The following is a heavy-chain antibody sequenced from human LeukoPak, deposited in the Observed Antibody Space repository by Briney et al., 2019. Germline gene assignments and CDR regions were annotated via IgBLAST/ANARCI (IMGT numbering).Heavy chain of an antibody. CDR3: AKGQDLLWFGEPIYYFDY. J-gene: IGHJ4*02. CDR2: ISGSGGST. D-gene: IGHD3-10*01. Sequence: GGSLRLSCAASGFTFSSYAMSWVRQAPGKGLEWVSAISGSGGSTYYADSVKGRFTISRDNSKNTLYLQMSSLRAEDTAVYYCAKGQDLLWFGEPIYYFDYWGQGTLVTVSS. V-gene: IGHV3-23*01. CDR1: GFTFSSYA.